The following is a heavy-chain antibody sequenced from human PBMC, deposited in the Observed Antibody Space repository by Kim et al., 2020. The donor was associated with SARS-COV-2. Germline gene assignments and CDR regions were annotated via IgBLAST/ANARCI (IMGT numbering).Heavy chain of an antibody. V-gene: IGHV1-69*13. J-gene: IGHJ4*02. D-gene: IGHD3-22*01. CDR3: ARFPMIGDSVFDY. CDR1: GGTFSSYA. CDR2: IIPIFGTA. Sequence: SVKVSCKASGGTFSSYAISWVRQAPGQGLEWMGGIIPIFGTANYAQKFQGRVTITADESTSTAYMELSSLRSEDTAVYYCARFPMIGDSVFDYWGQGTLVTVSS.